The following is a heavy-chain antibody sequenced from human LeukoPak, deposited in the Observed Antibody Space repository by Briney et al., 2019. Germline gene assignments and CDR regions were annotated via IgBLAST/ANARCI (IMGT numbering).Heavy chain of an antibody. V-gene: IGHV4-34*01. J-gene: IGHJ3*02. CDR2: INHSGST. CDR3: ARDEEFFHAFDI. CDR1: GGSISSYY. D-gene: IGHD3-10*01. Sequence: SETLSLTCTVSGGSISSYYWSWIRQPPGKGLEWIGEINHSGSTNYNPSLKSRVTISVDTSKNQFSLKLSSVTAADTAVYYCARDEEFFHAFDIWGQGTMVTVSS.